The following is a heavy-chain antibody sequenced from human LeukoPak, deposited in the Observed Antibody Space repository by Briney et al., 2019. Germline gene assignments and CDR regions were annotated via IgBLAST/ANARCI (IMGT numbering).Heavy chain of an antibody. CDR3: ARRATTVAYFDY. V-gene: IGHV1-69*04. J-gene: IGHJ4*02. CDR2: IIPILGIA. Sequence: SVKVSRKASGGTFSSYAISWVRQAPGQGLEWMGRIIPILGIANYAQKFQGRVTITADKSTSTAYMELSSLRSEDTAVYYCARRATTVAYFDYWGQGTLVTVSS. CDR1: GGTFSSYA. D-gene: IGHD4-17*01.